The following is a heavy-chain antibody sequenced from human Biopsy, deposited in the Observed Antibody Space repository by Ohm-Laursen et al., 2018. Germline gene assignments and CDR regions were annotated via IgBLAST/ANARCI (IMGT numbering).Heavy chain of an antibody. V-gene: IGHV3-33*01. CDR1: GFTLTKHG. CDR3: ARDPRDTALGVFDY. J-gene: IGHJ4*02. D-gene: IGHD5-18*01. Sequence: LSCAASGFTLTKHGNHWVRHPPGTGLERVVVIWFNETNKHYADSIKGRFTISRDNSKNMLYLQMNTLGDADKAVYYCARDPRDTALGVFDYWGLGTLVTVSS. CDR2: IWFNETNK.